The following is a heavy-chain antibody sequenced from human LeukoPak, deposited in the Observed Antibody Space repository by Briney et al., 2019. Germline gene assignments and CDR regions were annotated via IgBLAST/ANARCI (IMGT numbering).Heavy chain of an antibody. CDR1: GFTFGDYG. Sequence: GGSLRLSCTASGFTFGDYGMNWVRQAPGKGLEWVSFIRSKAYGGTTEYAASVKGRFTMSRDDSKSIAYLQMNSLKTEDTAVYYCTGSFGELTFFDYWGQGTLVTVSS. V-gene: IGHV3-49*04. CDR2: IRSKAYGGTT. D-gene: IGHD3-10*01. CDR3: TGSFGELTFFDY. J-gene: IGHJ4*02.